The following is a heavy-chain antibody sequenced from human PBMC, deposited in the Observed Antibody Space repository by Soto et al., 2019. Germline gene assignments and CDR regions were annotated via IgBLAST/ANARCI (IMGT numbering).Heavy chain of an antibody. V-gene: IGHV3-30-3*01. CDR2: ISYDGSNK. CDR1: GFTFSSYA. CDR3: ARDLPPRWELPLVWYYGMDV. D-gene: IGHD1-26*01. J-gene: IGHJ6*02. Sequence: GGSLRLSCAASGFTFSSYAMHWVRQAPGKGLEWVAVISYDGSNKYYADSVKGRFTISRDNSKNTLYLQMNSLRAEDTAVYYCARDLPPRWELPLVWYYGMDVWGQGTTVTVS.